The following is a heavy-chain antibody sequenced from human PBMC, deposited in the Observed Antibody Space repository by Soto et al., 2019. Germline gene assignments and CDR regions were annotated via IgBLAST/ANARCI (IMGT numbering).Heavy chain of an antibody. V-gene: IGHV5-51*01. J-gene: IGHJ4*01. Sequence: PGESLKISCKTSGYSFTSYWIGWVRQMPGKGMEWMGNIYPYDSDTRYSPSFQGQVTISADTSITTAYLQWSGLRASDTAMYFCARHLVGSTRGNFDYWGQGTLDTVSS. CDR2: IYPYDSDT. CDR1: GYSFTSYW. CDR3: ARHLVGSTRGNFDY. D-gene: IGHD2-2*01.